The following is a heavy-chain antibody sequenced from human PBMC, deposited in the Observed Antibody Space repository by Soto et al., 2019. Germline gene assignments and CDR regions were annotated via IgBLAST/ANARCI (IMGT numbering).Heavy chain of an antibody. V-gene: IGHV1-69*13. J-gene: IGHJ6*02. CDR3: ARGGSSSSSPGLGGMDV. CDR2: IIPIFGTA. CDR1: GGTFSSYA. Sequence: SVKVSCKASGGTFSSYAISWVRQAPGQGLEWMGGIIPIFGTANYAQKFQGRVTITADGSTSTAYMELSSLRSEDTAVYYCARGGSSSSSPGLGGMDVWGQGTTVTVSS. D-gene: IGHD6-6*01.